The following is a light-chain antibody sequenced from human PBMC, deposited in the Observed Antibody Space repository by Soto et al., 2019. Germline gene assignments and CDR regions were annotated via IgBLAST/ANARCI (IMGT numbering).Light chain of an antibody. CDR3: QQYGISPRT. V-gene: IGKV3-20*01. CDR2: GAS. Sequence: EIVLTQSPGTLSLSPGERATLSCRASQSVSNNFLAWYQQKPGQAPRLLIYGASSRATGIPDRFSGSGSGTDFTITIGRLEPEDFAVYYCQQYGISPRTCGQGTKLEIK. CDR1: QSVSNNF. J-gene: IGKJ2*02.